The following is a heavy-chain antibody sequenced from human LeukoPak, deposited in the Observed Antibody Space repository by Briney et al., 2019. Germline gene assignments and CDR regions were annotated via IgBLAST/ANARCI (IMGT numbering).Heavy chain of an antibody. J-gene: IGHJ3*02. V-gene: IGHV3-11*06. CDR2: ISSSSSYT. Sequence: GGSLRLSCAASGFTFSDYYMSWIRQAPGKGLEWHSYISSSSSYTNYADSVKGRFTICRDNAKNSLYLQMNSLRAEDTAVYYCASPIMTTVRSKRAFDIWGQGTMVTVSS. CDR1: GFTFSDYY. CDR3: ASPIMTTVRSKRAFDI. D-gene: IGHD4-11*01.